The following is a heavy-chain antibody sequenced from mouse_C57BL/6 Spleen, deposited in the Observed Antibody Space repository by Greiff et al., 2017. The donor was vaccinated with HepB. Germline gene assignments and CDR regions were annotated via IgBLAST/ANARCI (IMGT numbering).Heavy chain of an antibody. D-gene: IGHD2-4*01. V-gene: IGHV10-1*01. J-gene: IGHJ3*01. Sequence: EVHLVESGGGLVQPKGSLKLSCAASGFSFHTYAMNWVRQAPGKGLEWVARIRSKSNNYATYYADSVKDRFTISRDDSESMLYLQMNNLKTEDTAMYYCVRHAGDYDVGAWFAYWGQGTLVTVSA. CDR2: IRSKSNNYAT. CDR1: GFSFHTYA. CDR3: VRHAGDYDVGAWFAY.